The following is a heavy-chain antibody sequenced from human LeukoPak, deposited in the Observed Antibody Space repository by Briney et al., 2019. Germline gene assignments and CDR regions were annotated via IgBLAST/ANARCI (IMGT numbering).Heavy chain of an antibody. CDR2: INHSGST. V-gene: IGHV4-34*01. Sequence: PSETLSLTCTVSGGSFSGYYWSWIRQPPGKGLEWIGEINHSGSTNYNPSLKSRVTISVDTSKNQFSLKLSSVTAADTAVYYCARGGGGYPGYYYYYMDVWGKGTTVTVSS. J-gene: IGHJ6*03. D-gene: IGHD5-12*01. CDR1: GGSFSGYY. CDR3: ARGGGGYPGYYYYYMDV.